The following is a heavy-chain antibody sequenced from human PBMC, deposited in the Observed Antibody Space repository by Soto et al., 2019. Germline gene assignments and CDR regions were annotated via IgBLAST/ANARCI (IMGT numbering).Heavy chain of an antibody. CDR2: ISAHSGNT. CDR3: ARDPRNSPSTFFDY. D-gene: IGHD3-16*01. V-gene: IGHV1-18*01. Sequence: QVQLVQSGPEVKKPGASVKVSCKASGYSFTSYDISWVRQAPGQGLEWMGWISAHSGNTEYAQKFQGRVTMNIDTSTNTAYMGLRSLRSDDTAVYYCARDPRNSPSTFFDYWGQGPLLPVPS. CDR1: GYSFTSYD. J-gene: IGHJ4*02.